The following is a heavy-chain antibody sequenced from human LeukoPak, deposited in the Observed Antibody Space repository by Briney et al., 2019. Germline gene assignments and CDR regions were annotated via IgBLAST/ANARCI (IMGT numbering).Heavy chain of an antibody. V-gene: IGHV3-NL1*01. D-gene: IGHD6-6*01. CDR2: IDTKGTRT. J-gene: IGHJ6*03. CDR1: GFILSNSA. CDR3: THSSSSFQGEASHYFYYMGV. Sequence: PGGSLRLSCAASGFILSNSAMTWVRQAPGKGLQWVSGIDTKGTRTYYADSVKGRFTISRDNSKNTLYLQMNSLRAEDTAVYYCTHSSSSFQGEASHYFYYMGVWGKGTTVTVSS.